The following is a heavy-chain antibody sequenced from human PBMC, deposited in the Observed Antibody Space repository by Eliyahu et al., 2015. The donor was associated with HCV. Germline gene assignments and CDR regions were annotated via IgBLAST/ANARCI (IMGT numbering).Heavy chain of an antibody. D-gene: IGHD2-8*01. V-gene: IGHV3-23*01. CDR1: GFTFSSYD. CDR3: AKVLTSWYFNL. CDR2: ISPGGGST. J-gene: IGHJ2*01. Sequence: EVELLESGGGLVQPGGSLRLXCAASGFTFSSYDMXWVRLAPGKGVQWVSAISPGGGSTYADSVKGRFTISRDNSKNTLSLQMNSLRAEDTAVYYCAKVLTSWYFNLWGRGTLVTVSS.